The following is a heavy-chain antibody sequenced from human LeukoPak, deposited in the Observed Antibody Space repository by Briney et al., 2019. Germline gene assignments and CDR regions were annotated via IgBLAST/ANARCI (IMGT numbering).Heavy chain of an antibody. J-gene: IGHJ6*03. V-gene: IGHV4-59*01. CDR3: ARGSYALYYMDV. Sequence: SETLSLTCTVSGGSISSYYWSWIRQPPGKGLEWIGYIYYSGSTNYNPSLKSRVTISVDTSKNQFSLKLSSVTAADTAVYYCARGSYALYYMDVWAKGTTVTISS. CDR1: GGSISSYY. CDR2: IYYSGST. D-gene: IGHD1-26*01.